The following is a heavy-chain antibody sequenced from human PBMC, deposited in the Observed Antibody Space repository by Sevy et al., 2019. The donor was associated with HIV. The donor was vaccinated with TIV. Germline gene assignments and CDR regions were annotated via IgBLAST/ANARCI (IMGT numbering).Heavy chain of an antibody. J-gene: IGHJ4*02. V-gene: IGHV4-31*03. CDR3: ARTLKWELLGV. Sequence: SETLSLTCSVSGGSISSGTYYWNWIRQRPGKGLEWIGYISYSGTTHYNPSLRSRVTISVDTSENQFSLILSSVTAADTAVYYCARTLKWELLGVWGQRTLVTVSS. D-gene: IGHD1-26*01. CDR1: GGSISSGTYY. CDR2: ISYSGTT.